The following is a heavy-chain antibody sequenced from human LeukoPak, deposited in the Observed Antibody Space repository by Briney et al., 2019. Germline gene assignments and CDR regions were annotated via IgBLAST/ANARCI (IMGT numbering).Heavy chain of an antibody. J-gene: IGHJ5*02. CDR3: ARDKNNEDFGVVIPSDWFDP. V-gene: IGHV1-2*02. Sequence: GASVKVSCKASGYTFTGYYMHWVRQAPGQGLEWMGWINPNSGGTNYAQKFQGRVTMTRDTSISTAYMELSRLRSDDTAVYYCARDKNNEDFGVVIPSDWFDPWGQGTLVTVSS. D-gene: IGHD3-3*01. CDR2: INPNSGGT. CDR1: GYTFTGYY.